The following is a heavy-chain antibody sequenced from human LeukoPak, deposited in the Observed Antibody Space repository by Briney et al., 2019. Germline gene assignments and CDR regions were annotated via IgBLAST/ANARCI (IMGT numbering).Heavy chain of an antibody. CDR3: TRNDIGTGMFDY. Sequence: GGSLRLSCAASGFTFSSYGMQWVRQAPGTGLEWVAVIWYHGSNKYFAESVKRRFTISKDNSNNTLYLQMNSLRAEDTAVYYCTRNDIGTGMFDYWGQGTLVTVSS. CDR2: IWYHGSNK. J-gene: IGHJ4*02. D-gene: IGHD3-9*01. CDR1: GFTFSSYG. V-gene: IGHV3-33*01.